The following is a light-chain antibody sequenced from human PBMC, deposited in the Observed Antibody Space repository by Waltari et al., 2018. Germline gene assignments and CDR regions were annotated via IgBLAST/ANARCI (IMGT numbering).Light chain of an antibody. Sequence: VIWMTQSPSLLSASPGDRVTITCRMSQGISTYLAWYQQKPGRAPDLRIYGASILHSGVPARFSGSGSGTDFTLTISSLQSEDVATYYCQHYYNFPWTFGQGTKVEIK. CDR3: QHYYNFPWT. V-gene: IGKV1D-8*03. CDR2: GAS. J-gene: IGKJ1*01. CDR1: QGISTY.